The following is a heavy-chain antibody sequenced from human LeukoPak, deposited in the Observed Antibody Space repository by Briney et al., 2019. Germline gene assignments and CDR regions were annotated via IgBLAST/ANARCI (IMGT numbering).Heavy chain of an antibody. D-gene: IGHD1-26*01. CDR1: GYTFTSYY. V-gene: IGHV1-46*01. J-gene: IGHJ4*02. CDR2: INPSGGST. CDR3: ASLTVGATLFDY. Sequence: ASVKVSCKASGYTFTSYYMLWVRQAPGQVLEWMGIINPSGGSTSYAQKFQGRVTMTRDTSTSTVYMELSSLRSEDTAVYYCASLTVGATLFDYWGQGTLVTVSS.